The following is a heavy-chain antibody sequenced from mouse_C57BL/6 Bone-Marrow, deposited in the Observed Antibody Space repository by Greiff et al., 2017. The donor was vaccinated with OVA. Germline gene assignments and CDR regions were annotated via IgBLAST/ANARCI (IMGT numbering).Heavy chain of an antibody. V-gene: IGHV1-53*01. CDR1: GYTFTSYW. CDR2: INPSNGGT. Sequence: QVQLQQSGTELVKPGASVKLSCKASGYTFTSYWMHWVKQRPGQGLEWIGNINPSNGGTNYNEKFKSKATLTVDKSSSTAYMQLSSLTSEDSAVYYCARHYYGSSYAYWYFDVWGTGTTVTVSS. J-gene: IGHJ1*03. CDR3: ARHYYGSSYAYWYFDV. D-gene: IGHD1-1*01.